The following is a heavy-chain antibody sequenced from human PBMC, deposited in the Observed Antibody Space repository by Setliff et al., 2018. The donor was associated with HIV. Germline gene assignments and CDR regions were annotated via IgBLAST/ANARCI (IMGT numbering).Heavy chain of an antibody. J-gene: IGHJ4*02. Sequence: SQTLSLTCAISGDSVSSNNAAWNWIRQSPLRGLEWLGRTYYRSKWYCDYAVSVKSRIIINPDTSKNQFYLQLNSVTPEDTAVYYCARGSYGSVLLWGQGTLVTVSS. CDR2: TYYRSKWYC. CDR3: ARGSYGSVLL. V-gene: IGHV6-1*01. D-gene: IGHD6-19*01. CDR1: GDSVSSNNAA.